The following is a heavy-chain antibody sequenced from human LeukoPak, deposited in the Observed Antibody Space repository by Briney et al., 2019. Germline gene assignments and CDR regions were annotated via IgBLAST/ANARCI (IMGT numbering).Heavy chain of an antibody. CDR3: ARAVEMATIGGIGY. Sequence: PGGSLRLSCAATGFTVSSNYMSWVRQAPGKGLELVSVIYSGGSTYYADSVKGRFTISRDNSKNTLYLQMNSLRAEDTAVYYCARAVEMATIGGIGYWGQGTLVTVSS. V-gene: IGHV3-53*01. CDR1: GFTVSSNY. J-gene: IGHJ4*02. CDR2: IYSGGST. D-gene: IGHD5-24*01.